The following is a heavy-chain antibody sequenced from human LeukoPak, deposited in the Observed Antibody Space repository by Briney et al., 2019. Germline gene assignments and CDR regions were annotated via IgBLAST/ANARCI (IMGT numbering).Heavy chain of an antibody. V-gene: IGHV3-30-3*01. CDR3: ARDFSGASRIDF. Sequence: ERSLRLSCAASGFTFSTYAMHWVRQAPGKGLEWGAVVSNDAYNKYYSDSVKGRFTISRDNSRNTPYLQMNSLRPEDTAVYYCARDFSGASRIDFWGQGALVSVSS. D-gene: IGHD4/OR15-4a*01. CDR2: VSNDAYNK. J-gene: IGHJ4*02. CDR1: GFTFSTYA.